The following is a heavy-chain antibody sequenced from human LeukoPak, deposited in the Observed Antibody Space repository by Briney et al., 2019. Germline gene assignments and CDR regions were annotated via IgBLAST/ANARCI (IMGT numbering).Heavy chain of an antibody. Sequence: SVKVSCKASGGTFSSYAISWVRQAPGQGLEWMGGIIPIFGTANYAQKFQGRVTITTDESTGTAYMELSSLRSEDTAVYYCARGPEVPAARVYYCYYMDVWGKGTTVTVSS. J-gene: IGHJ6*03. CDR1: GGTFSSYA. CDR2: IIPIFGTA. CDR3: ARGPEVPAARVYYCYYMDV. D-gene: IGHD2-2*01. V-gene: IGHV1-69*05.